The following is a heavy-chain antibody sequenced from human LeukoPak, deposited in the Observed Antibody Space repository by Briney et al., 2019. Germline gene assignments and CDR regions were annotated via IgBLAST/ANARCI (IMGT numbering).Heavy chain of an antibody. J-gene: IGHJ4*02. CDR3: ARGYCTNGVCSSLFDY. D-gene: IGHD2-8*01. Sequence: SVKVSCKASGGTFSSYAISWVRQAPGQGLEWMGRIIPILGIANYAQKFQGRVTITADKSTSTAYMELSSLRSEDTAVYYCARGYCTNGVCSSLFDYWGRGTLVTVSS. CDR1: GGTFSSYA. CDR2: IIPILGIA. V-gene: IGHV1-69*04.